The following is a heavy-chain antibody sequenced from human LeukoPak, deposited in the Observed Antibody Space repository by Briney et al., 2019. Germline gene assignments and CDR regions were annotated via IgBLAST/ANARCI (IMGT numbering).Heavy chain of an antibody. D-gene: IGHD2-2*01. CDR1: GFTFSSYN. CDR3: ARDSPPYQLLLNYYYYYYMDV. CDR2: ISSSSGYI. J-gene: IGHJ6*03. V-gene: IGHV3-21*01. Sequence: GGSLRLSCAASGFTFSSYNMNWVRQAPGKGLEWVSSISSSSGYIYYADSVKGRFTISRDNAKNSLYLQMNSLRAEDTAVYYCARDSPPYQLLLNYYYYYYMDVWGKGTTVTISS.